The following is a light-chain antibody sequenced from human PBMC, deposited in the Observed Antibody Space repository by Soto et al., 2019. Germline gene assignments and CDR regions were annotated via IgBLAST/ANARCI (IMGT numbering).Light chain of an antibody. J-gene: IGLJ2*01. V-gene: IGLV2-14*03. CDR3: SSYTTSNTLV. CDR2: DVT. CDR1: SSDVGAYNF. Sequence: QSVLTQPASVSGSPGQSITISCTGTSSDVGAYNFVSWYQQHPGKAPKLMIYDVTNRPSGVSSRFSGSKSGNTASLAISGRQAEDEADYYCSSYTTSNTLVFGGGTKLTVL.